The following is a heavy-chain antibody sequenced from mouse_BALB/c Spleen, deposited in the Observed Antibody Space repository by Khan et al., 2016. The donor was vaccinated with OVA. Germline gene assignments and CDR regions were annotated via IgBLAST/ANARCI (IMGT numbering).Heavy chain of an antibody. CDR3: VRNRDDGSYWFFDV. J-gene: IGHJ1*01. D-gene: IGHD2-14*01. CDR1: GFPLSRYS. V-gene: IGHV2-6-4*01. Sequence: QVQLKESGPGLVAPSQSPSITCTVSGFPLSRYSVHWVRQPPGKGLEWLGMIWAGGSTDSNSALKSRLSINKDNSKSQIFLKMNSLQTGDTAIYYCVRNRDDGSYWFFDVWGAGTTVIVSS. CDR2: IWAGGST.